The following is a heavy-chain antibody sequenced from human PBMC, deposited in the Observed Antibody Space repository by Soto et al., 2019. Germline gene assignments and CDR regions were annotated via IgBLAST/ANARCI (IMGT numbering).Heavy chain of an antibody. CDR1: GGTFSNYA. J-gene: IGHJ6*02. V-gene: IGHV1-69*14. CDR3: ASWLKEAGISGNYYYGMDV. CDR2: IMPIFGRA. D-gene: IGHD6-13*01. Sequence: QVQLVQSGAEVKKPGSSVKVSCKASGGTFSNYAFSWVRQAPGQGLEWLGGIMPIFGRADYAQKFRGRVTITADKSTTTAHRELSSLRSEDTAVYYCASWLKEAGISGNYYYGMDVWGQGTTVTVSS.